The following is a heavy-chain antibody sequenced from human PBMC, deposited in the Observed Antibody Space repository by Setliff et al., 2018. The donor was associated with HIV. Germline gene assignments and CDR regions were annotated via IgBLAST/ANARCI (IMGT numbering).Heavy chain of an antibody. CDR2: IYYSGST. V-gene: IGHV4-39*07. D-gene: IGHD2-2*01. Sequence: SETLSLTCTVSGGSISRSSYYWGWIRQPPGKGLEWIGSIYYSGSTYYNPSLKSRVTISVDTSKNQFSLKLSSVTAADTAVYYCARDGVVPAAMDYYGLDVWGQGTMVTVSS. J-gene: IGHJ6*02. CDR1: GGSISRSSYY. CDR3: ARDGVVPAAMDYYGLDV.